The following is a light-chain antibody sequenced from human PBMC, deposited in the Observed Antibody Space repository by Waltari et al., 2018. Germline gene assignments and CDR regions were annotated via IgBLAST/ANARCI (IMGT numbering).Light chain of an antibody. CDR1: PSVLYIYDNKNY. CDR3: QQYYASLLT. J-gene: IGKJ4*01. Sequence: DIVMTQSPASLAVPLRDRATIHCKSSPSVLYIYDNKNYLAWYQQKPGQPPKVLISWASTRESGVPDRFSGSGSGSDFTLTISSLQAEDVAVYYCQQYYASLLTFGGGTKVEIK. V-gene: IGKV4-1*01. CDR2: WAS.